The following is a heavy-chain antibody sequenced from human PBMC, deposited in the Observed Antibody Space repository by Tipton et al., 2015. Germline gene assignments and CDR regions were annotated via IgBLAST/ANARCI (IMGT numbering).Heavy chain of an antibody. CDR1: GLTVGSNY. D-gene: IGHD3-16*01. CDR2: IYPGGNT. V-gene: IGHV3-53*05. Sequence: SLRLSCVVSGLTVGSNYMSWVRQAPGKGLEWVSIIYPGGNTYYADSVKGRFTISRDNAKNSLYLQMNSLRVEDTAVYYCLKDMEPGGADVWGHGTTVTVSS. CDR3: LKDMEPGGADV. J-gene: IGHJ6*02.